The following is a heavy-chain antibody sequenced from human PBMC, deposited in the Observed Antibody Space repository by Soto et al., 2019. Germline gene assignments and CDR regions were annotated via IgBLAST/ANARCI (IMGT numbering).Heavy chain of an antibody. V-gene: IGHV1-69*13. J-gene: IGHJ4*02. D-gene: IGHD3-10*01. CDR3: ARGKPRSRGDYFDY. CDR2: IIPIFGTA. CDR1: GGTFSSYA. Sequence: ASVKVSCKASGGTFSSYAISWVRQAPGQGLEWMGGIIPIFGTANYAQKFQGRVTITADESTSTAYMELSSLRSEDTAVYYCARGKPRSRGDYFDYWGQGTLVTVSS.